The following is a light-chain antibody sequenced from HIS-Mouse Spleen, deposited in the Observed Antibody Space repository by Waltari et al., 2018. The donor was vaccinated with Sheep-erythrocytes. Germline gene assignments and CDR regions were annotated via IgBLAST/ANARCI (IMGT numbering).Light chain of an antibody. Sequence: QSVLTQPPSASGTPGQRVTISCSGNSSNIGSNTVNWYQQLPGTAPKLMIYDVSKRPSGVPDRFSGSKSGNTASLTISGLQAEDEADYYCCSYAGSYNHVFATGTKVTVL. J-gene: IGLJ1*01. CDR1: SSNIGSNT. CDR3: CSYAGSYNHV. CDR2: DVS. V-gene: IGLV1-44*01.